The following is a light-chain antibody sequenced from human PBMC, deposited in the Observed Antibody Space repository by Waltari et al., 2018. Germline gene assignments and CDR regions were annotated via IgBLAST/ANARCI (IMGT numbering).Light chain of an antibody. V-gene: IGKV3-15*01. CDR1: QSVSSN. Sequence: ELVMTQSPATLSVSPGERATLSCRASQSVSSNLAWYQQKPGQALRLLIYGASTRATGIPGRFGGSGSGTEFTLTISRLQSEDFAVYYCQQYRNWPYTFGQGTKLEIK. CDR2: GAS. CDR3: QQYRNWPYT. J-gene: IGKJ2*01.